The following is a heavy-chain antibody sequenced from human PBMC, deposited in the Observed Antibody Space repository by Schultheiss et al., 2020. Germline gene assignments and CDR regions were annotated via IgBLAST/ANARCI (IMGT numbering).Heavy chain of an antibody. V-gene: IGHV4-31*03. CDR2: IYYSGST. D-gene: IGHD1-26*01. Sequence: SETLSLTCTVSGGSISSGGYYWSWIRQHPGKGLEWIGYIYYSGSTYYNPSLKSRVTISVDTSKNQFSLKLSSVTAADTAVYYCARERGAAFYYYYGMDVWGQGTTVTVSS. CDR3: ARERGAAFYYYYGMDV. CDR1: GGSISSGGYY. J-gene: IGHJ6*02.